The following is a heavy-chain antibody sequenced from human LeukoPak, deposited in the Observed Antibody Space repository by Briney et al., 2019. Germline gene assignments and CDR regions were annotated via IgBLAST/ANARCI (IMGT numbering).Heavy chain of an antibody. Sequence: SETLSLTCTVSGYSISSGYYWGWIRQPPGKGLEWIGEINHSGSTNYNPSLKSRVTISVDTSKNQFSLKLSSVTAADTAVYYCARSGYGSSWYFDYWGQGTLVTVSS. CDR2: INHSGST. D-gene: IGHD6-13*01. CDR1: GYSISSGYY. CDR3: ARSGYGSSWYFDY. V-gene: IGHV4-38-2*02. J-gene: IGHJ4*02.